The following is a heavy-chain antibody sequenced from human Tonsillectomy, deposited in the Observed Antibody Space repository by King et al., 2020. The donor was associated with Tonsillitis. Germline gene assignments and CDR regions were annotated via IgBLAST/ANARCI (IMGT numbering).Heavy chain of an antibody. CDR3: THGKTGHGAFDI. CDR2: IKSKGGGGTT. V-gene: IGHV3-15*01. D-gene: IGHD1-1*01. J-gene: IGHJ3*02. CDR1: GSTFSDAWMRDAW. Sequence: VLLVESGGGLAKPGGSLTLSCVVSGSTFSDAWMRDAWMSWVRQAPGKGLELIGRIKSKGGGGTTDYAAPVKGRFTISRDDSRNTIFLQMNSLKTEDTARYYCTHGKTGHGAFDIWGQGTMVTVSS.